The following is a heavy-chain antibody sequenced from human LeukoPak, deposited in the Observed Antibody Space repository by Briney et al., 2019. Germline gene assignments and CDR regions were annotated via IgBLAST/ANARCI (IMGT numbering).Heavy chain of an antibody. CDR2: ISSSSSTI. Sequence: GGSLRLSCAASGFTFSSYSMNWVRQAPGKGLEWVSYISSSSSTIYYADSVKGRFTISRDNAKNSLYPQMNSLRAEDTAVYYCARSPHSSGSAGYYYYYYMDVWGKGTTVTVSS. J-gene: IGHJ6*03. CDR3: ARSPHSSGSAGYYYYYYMDV. V-gene: IGHV3-48*04. CDR1: GFTFSSYS. D-gene: IGHD3-22*01.